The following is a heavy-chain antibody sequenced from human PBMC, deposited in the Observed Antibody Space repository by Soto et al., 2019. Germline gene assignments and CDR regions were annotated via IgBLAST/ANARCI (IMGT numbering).Heavy chain of an antibody. CDR1: GGTFTKYA. V-gene: IGHV1-69*01. CDR3: ASEFWGLGGSSGWPDYAVDV. D-gene: IGHD6-19*01. CDR2: IVPLPGTT. Sequence: QVQLVQSGAAVRKPGSSVKVSCKASGGTFTKYAITWVRQAPRPGLEWMGGIVPLPGTTKYAQKFRVRVTLSADETTSTAYLGLSSLRSENTAVYYCASEFWGLGGSSGWPDYAVDVWGQGTMVIVSS. J-gene: IGHJ3*01.